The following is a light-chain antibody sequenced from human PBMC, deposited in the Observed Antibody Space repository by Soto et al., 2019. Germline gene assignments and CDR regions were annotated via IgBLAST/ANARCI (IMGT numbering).Light chain of an antibody. CDR3: HQTYSAPFT. CDR2: GAS. Sequence: DIQMTQSPFSLPASVGDRVNITCRASQSISNYLNWYQQKPGRAPSLLIHGASSLQGGVPSRFSGSGSGTDFTLTISSLQPEDFTTYYCHQTYSAPFTFGGGTKVEI. CDR1: QSISNY. V-gene: IGKV1-39*01. J-gene: IGKJ4*01.